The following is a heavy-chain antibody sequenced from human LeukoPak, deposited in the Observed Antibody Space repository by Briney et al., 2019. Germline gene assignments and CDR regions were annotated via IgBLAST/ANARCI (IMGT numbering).Heavy chain of an antibody. D-gene: IGHD2-15*01. CDR2: INPSGGST. V-gene: IGHV1-46*01. J-gene: IGHJ3*02. Sequence: ASVKVSCKASGYTFTSYYMYWVRQAPGQGLEWMGIINPSGGSTNYAQKFQSRVTVTRDTSTNTAYMDLRSLTSDDTALYYCARGGLGSGAHDAFDIWGQGTMVTVSS. CDR1: GYTFTSYY. CDR3: ARGGLGSGAHDAFDI.